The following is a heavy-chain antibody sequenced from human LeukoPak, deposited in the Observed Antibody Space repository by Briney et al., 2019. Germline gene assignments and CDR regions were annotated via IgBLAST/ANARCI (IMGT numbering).Heavy chain of an antibody. V-gene: IGHV3-48*04. Sequence: PGGSLRLSCAASGFTFSSYSMNWVRQAPGKGLEWVSYISSSSSTIYYADSVKGRFTISRDNAKNSLYLQMNSLRAEDTAVYYCARPPIPRGGHSYYFDYWGQGTLVTVSS. CDR3: ARPPIPRGGHSYYFDY. CDR1: GFTFSSYS. J-gene: IGHJ4*02. D-gene: IGHD5-18*01. CDR2: ISSSSSTI.